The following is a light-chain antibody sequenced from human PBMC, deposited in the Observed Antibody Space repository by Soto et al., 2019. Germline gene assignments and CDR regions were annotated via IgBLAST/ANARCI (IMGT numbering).Light chain of an antibody. CDR3: GTWDSSLSDVL. Sequence: QSVLTQPPSVSAAPGQKVTISCSGSSSNIGNNYVSWYQQLPGTAPKLLIYDNNKRPSGIPDRVSGSKSGTSATLGITGLQTGDEADYDCGTWDSSLSDVLFGGGTKLTVL. CDR2: DNN. J-gene: IGLJ2*01. V-gene: IGLV1-51*01. CDR1: SSNIGNNY.